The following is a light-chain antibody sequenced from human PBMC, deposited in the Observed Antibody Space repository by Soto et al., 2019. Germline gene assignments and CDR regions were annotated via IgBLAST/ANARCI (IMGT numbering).Light chain of an antibody. CDR2: EVN. CDR3: CSSVGSPNGV. V-gene: IGLV2-23*02. J-gene: IGLJ3*02. Sequence: QSALTQPASVSGSPGQSIAISCTGTSSDVGGYDRVSWYQQHPDKATTLMIYEVNKRPSGVSSRFSGSKSGNTASLTSSGLQAEDDADYYCCSSVGSPNGVFGGGTKLTVL. CDR1: SSDVGGYDR.